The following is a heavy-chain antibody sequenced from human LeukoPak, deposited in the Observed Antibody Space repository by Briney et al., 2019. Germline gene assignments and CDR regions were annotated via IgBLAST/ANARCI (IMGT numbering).Heavy chain of an antibody. CDR1: GFTVSSNY. D-gene: IGHD4-17*01. V-gene: IGHV3-53*01. J-gene: IGHJ4*02. CDR3: ARAEDYGDYPAFDY. Sequence: GGSLRLSCAASGFTVSSNYMSWVRQAPGKGLEWGSVIYSGGSTYYADSVKGRFTISRDNSKNTLYLQMNSLRAEDTAVYYCARAEDYGDYPAFDYWGQGTLVTVSS. CDR2: IYSGGST.